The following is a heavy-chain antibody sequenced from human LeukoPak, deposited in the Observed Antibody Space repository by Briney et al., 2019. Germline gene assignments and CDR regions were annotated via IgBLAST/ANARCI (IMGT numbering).Heavy chain of an antibody. V-gene: IGHV3-33*01. CDR3: ARWYSGSYHFDY. CDR2: IYYDGSNT. Sequence: GRSLRLSCAASGFTLSSHGMHWVRQAPGKGLEWVAFIYYDGSNTYYADFVKGRFTIFRDDSKNTLYLQMNSLRAEDTAVYYCARWYSGSYHFDYWGQGTLVTVSS. D-gene: IGHD1-26*01. J-gene: IGHJ4*02. CDR1: GFTLSSHG.